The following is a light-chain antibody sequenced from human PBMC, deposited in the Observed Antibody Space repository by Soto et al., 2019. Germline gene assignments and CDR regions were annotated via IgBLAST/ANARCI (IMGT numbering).Light chain of an antibody. Sequence: DKLMSQSPATLSVYPGERVTLSCRARQNILIHMSWYQQKPGQPPRLLIYDASTRATGIPSRFSGSGSGTEFTLTISSLQSEDFAVYYCQQYDSWPRTFGQGTKVDIK. CDR3: QQYDSWPRT. J-gene: IGKJ1*01. CDR1: QNILIH. CDR2: DAS. V-gene: IGKV3-15*01.